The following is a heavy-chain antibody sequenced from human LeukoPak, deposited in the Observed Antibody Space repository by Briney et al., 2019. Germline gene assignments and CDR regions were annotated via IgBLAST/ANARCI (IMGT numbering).Heavy chain of an antibody. CDR2: ISSSSSYI. D-gene: IGHD6-6*01. V-gene: IGHV3-21*01. CDR1: GFTFSSYS. Sequence: PGGSLRLSCAASGFTFSSYSMNWVRQAPGKGLEWVSSISSSSSYIYYADSVKGRFTISRDNSKNTLYLQMNSLRAEDTAVYYCAKADSSSYLGPHWGQGTLVTVSS. J-gene: IGHJ4*02. CDR3: AKADSSSYLGPH.